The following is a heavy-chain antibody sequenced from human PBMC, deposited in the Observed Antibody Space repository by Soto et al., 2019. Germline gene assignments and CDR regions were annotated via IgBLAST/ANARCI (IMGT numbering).Heavy chain of an antibody. D-gene: IGHD1-26*01. CDR3: ARDSVGISSPGVY. CDR1: GGSINGYY. V-gene: IGHV4-4*07. CDR2: IYTSGTT. Sequence: SETLSLTCTVSGGSINGYYWTWIRQPAGKGLEWIGRIYTSGTTSYNPSLKSRVTMSLDTSKNQFSLRLTSVTAADTAVYYCARDSVGISSPGVYWGRGTLVTVSS. J-gene: IGHJ4*02.